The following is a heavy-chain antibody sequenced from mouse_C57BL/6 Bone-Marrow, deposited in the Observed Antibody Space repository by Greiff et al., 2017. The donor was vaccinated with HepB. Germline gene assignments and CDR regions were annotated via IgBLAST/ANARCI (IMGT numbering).Heavy chain of an antibody. J-gene: IGHJ3*01. CDR1: GYTFTSYW. V-gene: IGHV1-59*01. CDR2: IDPSDSYT. CDR3: ARGGRGGAY. Sequence: QVQLQQPGAELVRPGTSVKLSCKASGYTFTSYWMHWVKQRPGQGLEWIGVIDPSDSYTNYNQKFKGKATLTVDTSSSTAYMQLSSLTSEDSAVYDGARGGRGGAYGGRGTRVTVSA. D-gene: IGHD3-3*01.